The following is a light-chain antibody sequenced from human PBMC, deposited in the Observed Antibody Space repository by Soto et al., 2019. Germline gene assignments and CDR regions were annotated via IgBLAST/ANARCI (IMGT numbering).Light chain of an antibody. J-gene: IGLJ1*01. Sequence: QSVLTQPASVSGSPGQSITISCTGTSSDVGGYNYVSWYQQHPGKAPKLMIYEVSHRPSGVSNRFSGSKSGNTASLTISGLQAEDEADYYCSSYTSSTTEVFGPGTQGTVL. CDR1: SSDVGGYNY. CDR2: EVS. CDR3: SSYTSSTTEV. V-gene: IGLV2-14*01.